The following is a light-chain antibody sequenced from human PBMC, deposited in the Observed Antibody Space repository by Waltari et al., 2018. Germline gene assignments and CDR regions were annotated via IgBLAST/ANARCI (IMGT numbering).Light chain of an antibody. CDR1: QDISNY. V-gene: IGKV1-33*01. J-gene: IGKJ2*01. CDR2: DAS. CDR3: QQYDNLLS. Sequence: DIQMTQSPSSLSASVGERVTITRQASQDISNYLNWYQQKPGKAPKLLIYDASNLETGVPSRFSGSGSGTDFTFTISSLQPEDIATYYCQQYDNLLSFGQGTKLEIK.